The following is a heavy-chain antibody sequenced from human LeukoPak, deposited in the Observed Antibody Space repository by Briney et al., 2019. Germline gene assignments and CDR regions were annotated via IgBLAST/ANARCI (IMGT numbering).Heavy chain of an antibody. Sequence: GGSLRLSCAASGFTFSSYSMNWVRQAPGKGLEWVPSISSSSSYIYYADSVKGRFTISRDNAKNSLYLQMNSLRAEDTAVYYCARDCSSTSCYKGVGTFDYWGQGTLVTVSS. D-gene: IGHD2-2*02. CDR2: ISSSSSYI. CDR3: ARDCSSTSCYKGVGTFDY. CDR1: GFTFSSYS. V-gene: IGHV3-21*01. J-gene: IGHJ4*02.